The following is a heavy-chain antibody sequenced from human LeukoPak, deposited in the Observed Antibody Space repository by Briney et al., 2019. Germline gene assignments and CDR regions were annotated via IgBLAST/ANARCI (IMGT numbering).Heavy chain of an antibody. Sequence: GGSLRLSCAASGFTFSSYSMNWVRQAPGKGLEWVSSISSSSSYIYYADSVKGRFTISRDNAKSSLYLQMNSLSAEDTAVYYCASSPCGGDCWDFDYWGQGTLVTVSS. CDR2: ISSSSSYI. CDR3: ASSPCGGDCWDFDY. J-gene: IGHJ4*02. V-gene: IGHV3-21*01. CDR1: GFTFSSYS. D-gene: IGHD2-21*02.